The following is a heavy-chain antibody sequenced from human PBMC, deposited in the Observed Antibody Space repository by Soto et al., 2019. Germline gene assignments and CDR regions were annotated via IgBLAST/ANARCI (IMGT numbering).Heavy chain of an antibody. CDR2: ISAYNGNT. Sequence: QVQLVQSGAEVKKPGASVKVSCKASGYTFTSYGISWVRQAPGQGLEWMGWISAYNGNTNYAQKLQGRVTMTTDTTTSTAYMELRSLRSDDTAVYYCARDLRPVVVNPDAFDIWGQGTMVTVSS. J-gene: IGHJ3*02. CDR1: GYTFTSYG. V-gene: IGHV1-18*01. CDR3: ARDLRPVVVNPDAFDI. D-gene: IGHD3-22*01.